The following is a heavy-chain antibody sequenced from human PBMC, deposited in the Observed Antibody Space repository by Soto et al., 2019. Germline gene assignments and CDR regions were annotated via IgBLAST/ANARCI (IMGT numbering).Heavy chain of an antibody. CDR3: AREESTWYGSTWFQPGY. J-gene: IGHJ4*02. V-gene: IGHV3-30*01. Sequence: GSLRLSCAASGFSFSSFALHWVRQAPGKGLEWVALITYNGNKEFYADSVKGRFTISRDNSKNTLDLQMNSLRREDTALYICAREESTWYGSTWFQPGYWGQGALVTVSS. CDR2: ITYNGNKE. CDR1: GFSFSSFA. D-gene: IGHD3-10*01.